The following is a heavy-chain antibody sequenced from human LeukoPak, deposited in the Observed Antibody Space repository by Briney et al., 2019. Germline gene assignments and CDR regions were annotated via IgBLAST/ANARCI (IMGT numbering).Heavy chain of an antibody. CDR3: TRDPLRDYGAPY. V-gene: IGHV3-49*03. D-gene: IGHD4-17*01. Sequence: GGSLRLSCTASGFTFGDYGMSWFRQAPGKGLEWVSFIRSRAYGETTAYAASVKGRFTISRDDSKSIAYPQMNSLKTEDTAVYYCTRDPLRDYGAPYWGQGTLITVSS. CDR2: IRSRAYGETT. CDR1: GFTFGDYG. J-gene: IGHJ4*02.